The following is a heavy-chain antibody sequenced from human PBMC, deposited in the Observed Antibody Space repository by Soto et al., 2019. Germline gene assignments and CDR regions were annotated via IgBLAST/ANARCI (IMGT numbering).Heavy chain of an antibody. J-gene: IGHJ3*02. Sequence: SHRYNADEVSLSCYYGGWNRDPPGKGLEWIGEINHSGSTNYNPSLKSRVTISVDTSKNQFSLKLSSVTAADTAVYYCARERIGYCSGGSCSSNAFDIWGQGTTVKVSS. V-gene: IGHV4-34*01. CDR3: ARERIGYCSGGSCSSNAFDI. CDR2: INHSGST. CDR1: EVSLSCYY. D-gene: IGHD2-15*01.